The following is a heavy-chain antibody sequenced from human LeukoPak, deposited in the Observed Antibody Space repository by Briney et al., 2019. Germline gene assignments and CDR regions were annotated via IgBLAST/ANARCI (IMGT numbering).Heavy chain of an antibody. Sequence: GGSLRLSCAVSGFTFSSYWMSWVRQAPGKGLEWAANIKQDGSEKYVDSVKGRFTISRDNAKSSLYLQMNSLRVEDTAVYYCASHQGYRHDYWGQGTLVTVSS. J-gene: IGHJ4*02. V-gene: IGHV3-7*01. CDR3: ASHQGYRHDY. CDR1: GFTFSSYW. D-gene: IGHD2-15*01. CDR2: IKQDGSEK.